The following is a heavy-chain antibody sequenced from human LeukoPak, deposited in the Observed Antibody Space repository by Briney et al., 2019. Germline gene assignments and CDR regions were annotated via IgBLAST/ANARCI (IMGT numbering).Heavy chain of an antibody. V-gene: IGHV3-30*18. D-gene: IGHD1-26*01. CDR1: GFTFSSYG. J-gene: IGHJ4*02. CDR3: AKDHSVGATKGYFDY. CDR2: ISYDGSNK. Sequence: AGGSLRLSCAASGFTFSSYGMHWVRQAPSKGLEWVAVISYDGSNKYYADSVKGRFTISRDNSKNTLYLQMNSLRAEDTAVYYCAKDHSVGATKGYFDYWGQGTLVTVSS.